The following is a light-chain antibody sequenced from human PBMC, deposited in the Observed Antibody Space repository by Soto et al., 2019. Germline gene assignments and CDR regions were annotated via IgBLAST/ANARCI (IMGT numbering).Light chain of an antibody. J-gene: IGKJ2*01. Sequence: EIVLTQSPGTLSLSPGERATLSCRASQSVSSSSLAWYQQKPGQAPRLLIYGASSRATGIPDRFSGSGSGTDYTLTISRLEHEDVAVFYCQQYGSSPYTFGQGTKLEIK. CDR2: GAS. CDR3: QQYGSSPYT. V-gene: IGKV3-20*01. CDR1: QSVSSSS.